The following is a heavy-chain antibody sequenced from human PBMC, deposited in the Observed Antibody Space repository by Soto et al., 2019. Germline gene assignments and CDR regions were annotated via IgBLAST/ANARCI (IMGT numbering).Heavy chain of an antibody. Sequence: GAAVKVSCKASGGTFSSYAISWVRQAPGQGLEWMGGIIPIFGTANYAQKFQGRVTITADKSTSTAYMELSSLRSEDTAVYYCARDKVPAAPRAYNWFDPWGQGTLVTVSS. V-gene: IGHV1-69*06. CDR1: GGTFSSYA. D-gene: IGHD2-2*01. J-gene: IGHJ5*02. CDR2: IIPIFGTA. CDR3: ARDKVPAAPRAYNWFDP.